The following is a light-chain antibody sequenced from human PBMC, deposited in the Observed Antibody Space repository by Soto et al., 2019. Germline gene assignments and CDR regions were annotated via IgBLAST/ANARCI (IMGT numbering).Light chain of an antibody. J-gene: IGKJ1*01. CDR1: QTIXXX. CDR2: KAS. V-gene: IGKV1-5*03. Sequence: DIQMTQSPSTLSASVGDRVTITCRASQTIXXXLAWDEQKPGKAPKLLMYKASSLEXGVPSRFSGSASGTEXXXXXXXXXXXDFATYYCQQYNSYPWTFGQGTKVEIK. CDR3: QQYNSYPWT.